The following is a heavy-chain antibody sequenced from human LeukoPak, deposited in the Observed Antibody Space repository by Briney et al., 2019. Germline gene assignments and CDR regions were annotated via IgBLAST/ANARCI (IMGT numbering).Heavy chain of an antibody. CDR2: ISNGGGST. Sequence: PGGSLSLSCAASGFTFSSYAMHWVRQAPGKGLEYVSAISNGGGSTHYANSVKGRFTISRDNSKNTLYLQMGSLRAEDMAVYYCARPYYDIWSAYVYWGQGTLVTVSS. CDR1: GFTFSSYA. CDR3: ARPYYDIWSAYVY. J-gene: IGHJ4*02. D-gene: IGHD3-3*01. V-gene: IGHV3-64*01.